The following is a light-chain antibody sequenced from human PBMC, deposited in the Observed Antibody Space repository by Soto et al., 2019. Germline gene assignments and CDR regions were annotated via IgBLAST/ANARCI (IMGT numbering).Light chain of an antibody. CDR1: QSVSSD. Sequence: EILLTQSPATLPVSPGERVTLSRRASQSVSSDLAWYHQKRGQAPRLXIYGASTRATGIPARFSGSGAGTECTLTINSLQSEDFAVDSCQQYNTWPRTFGQGTKVDIK. V-gene: IGKV3-15*01. J-gene: IGKJ1*01. CDR2: GAS. CDR3: QQYNTWPRT.